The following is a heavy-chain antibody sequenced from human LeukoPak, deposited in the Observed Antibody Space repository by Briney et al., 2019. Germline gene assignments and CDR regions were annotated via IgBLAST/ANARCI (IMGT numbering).Heavy chain of an antibody. V-gene: IGHV3-21*01. CDR3: ARDRRWLQEYYYMDV. CDR2: ISSSSSYI. CDR1: GFTFSSYS. D-gene: IGHD5-24*01. Sequence: GGSLRLSCAASGFTFSSYSMNWVRQAPGKGLEWVSSISSSSSYIYYADSVKGRFTISRDNAKNSLYLQMNSLRAEDTAVYYCARDRRWLQEYYYMDVWGKGTTVTISS. J-gene: IGHJ6*03.